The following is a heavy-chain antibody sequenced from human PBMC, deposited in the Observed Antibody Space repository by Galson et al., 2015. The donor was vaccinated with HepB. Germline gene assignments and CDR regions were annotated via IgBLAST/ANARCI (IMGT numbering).Heavy chain of an antibody. CDR1: GFTFTTYG. CDR3: ARDVPDYGGNSMDY. D-gene: IGHD4-23*01. Sequence: SLRLSCAASGFTFTTYGFHWVRQAPGKGLEWVAVISYDATNQYYADSGQGRFTISRDNSKSTVYLQMNSLRSGDTAIYYCARDVPDYGGNSMDYWGQGTLVTVSS. V-gene: IGHV3-30*03. CDR2: ISYDATNQ. J-gene: IGHJ4*02.